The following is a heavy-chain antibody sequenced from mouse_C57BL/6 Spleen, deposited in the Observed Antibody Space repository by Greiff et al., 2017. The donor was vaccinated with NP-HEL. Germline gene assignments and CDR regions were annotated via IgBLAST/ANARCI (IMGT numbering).Heavy chain of an antibody. D-gene: IGHD2-12*01. Sequence: QVQLKQPGAELVKPGASVKLSCKASGYTFTSYWMHWVKQRPGQGLEWIGMIHPNSGSTNYNEKFKSKATLTVDKSSSTAYMQLSSLTSEDSAVYYCARGPYYSPYFDYWGQGTTLTVSS. V-gene: IGHV1-64*01. CDR2: IHPNSGST. CDR3: ARGPYYSPYFDY. CDR1: GYTFTSYW. J-gene: IGHJ2*01.